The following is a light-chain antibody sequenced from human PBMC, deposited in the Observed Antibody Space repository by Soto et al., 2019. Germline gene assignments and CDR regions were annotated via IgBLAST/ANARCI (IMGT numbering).Light chain of an antibody. CDR3: QQYNNWPPD. CDR2: GAS. Sequence: EIVMTQPPATLSVSPGERATLSCRASQSVSSNLAWYQQRPGQAPRLLIYGASTRATGIPARFSGSGSGTEFTLTISSLQSEDFAVYYCQQYNNWPPDFGQGTKLESK. CDR1: QSVSSN. V-gene: IGKV3-15*01. J-gene: IGKJ2*01.